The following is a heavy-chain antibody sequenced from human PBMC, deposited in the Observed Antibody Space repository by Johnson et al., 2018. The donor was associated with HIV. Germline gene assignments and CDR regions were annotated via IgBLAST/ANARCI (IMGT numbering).Heavy chain of an antibody. CDR2: ISYDGSKK. CDR1: GFTFSSYG. J-gene: IGHJ3*02. CDR3: ANWAYYSCSGYAFDI. Sequence: VQLVESGGGVVQPGRSLRLSCEVPGFTFSSYGMHWVRRAPGKGLEWVAVISYDGSKKYYADSVKGRFTISRDNSKNTLYLQMNSLRAEDTAVYYCANWAYYSCSGYAFDIWGQGTMVTVSS. V-gene: IGHV3-30*18. D-gene: IGHD3-10*01.